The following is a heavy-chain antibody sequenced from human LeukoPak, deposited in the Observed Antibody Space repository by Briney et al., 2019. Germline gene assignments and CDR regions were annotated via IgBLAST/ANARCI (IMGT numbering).Heavy chain of an antibody. Sequence: ASVKVSCKASGYTFTSYYMHWVRQAPGQGLEWMGIINPSGGSTSYAQKFQGRVTMTEDTSTDTAYMELSSLRSEDTAVYYCATVPFIPSGSYYREYYFDYWGQGTLVTVSS. V-gene: IGHV1-46*01. CDR3: ATVPFIPSGSYYREYYFDY. CDR1: GYTFTSYY. J-gene: IGHJ4*02. CDR2: INPSGGST. D-gene: IGHD1-26*01.